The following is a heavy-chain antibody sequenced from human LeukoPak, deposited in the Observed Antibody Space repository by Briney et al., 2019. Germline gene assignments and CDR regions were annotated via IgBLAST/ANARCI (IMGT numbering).Heavy chain of an antibody. V-gene: IGHV3-7*01. J-gene: IGHJ5*02. Sequence: GGSLRLSCAASGCTFSNYWMSWVRQAPGKGLEWVANMKGDGSEKHYVDSMKGRFTISRDNAKNPLYLQMNSLTAEDTAVYYCARQVQYRSGYFPPDPWGQGTLVTVSS. D-gene: IGHD6-19*01. CDR2: MKGDGSEK. CDR3: ARQVQYRSGYFPPDP. CDR1: GCTFSNYW.